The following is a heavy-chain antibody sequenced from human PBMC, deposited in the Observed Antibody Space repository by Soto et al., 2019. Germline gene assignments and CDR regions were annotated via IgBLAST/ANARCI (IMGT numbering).Heavy chain of an antibody. CDR2: INPNSGGT. V-gene: IGHV1-2*02. Sequence: ASVKVSCKASGYTFTGYYMHWVRQAPGQGLEWMGWINPNSGGTNYAQKFQGRVTMTRDTSISTAYMELSGLRSDDTAVYYCARVHTYYYYSGSFDFWGQGTLVTVSS. CDR1: GYTFTGYY. D-gene: IGHD3-22*01. CDR3: ARVHTYYYYSGSFDF. J-gene: IGHJ4*02.